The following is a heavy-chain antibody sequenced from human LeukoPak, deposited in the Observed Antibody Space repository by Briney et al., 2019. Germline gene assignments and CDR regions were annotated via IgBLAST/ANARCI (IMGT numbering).Heavy chain of an antibody. J-gene: IGHJ4*02. CDR3: AREKRDCGGDCLDY. CDR1: GFTFSSYE. D-gene: IGHD2-21*02. Sequence: PGGSLRLPCAASGFTFSSYEMNWVRQGPGKGLEWISYISSSGGSIYYADFVKGRFTVSRDNAKNSLYLQINSLRVDDTAVYYGAREKRDCGGDCLDYWGQGTLVTVSS. CDR2: ISSSGGSI. V-gene: IGHV3-48*03.